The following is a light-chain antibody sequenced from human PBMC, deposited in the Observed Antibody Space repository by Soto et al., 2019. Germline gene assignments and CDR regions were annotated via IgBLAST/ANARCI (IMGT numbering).Light chain of an antibody. CDR2: GVS. V-gene: IGKV3-20*01. Sequence: EIVLTQSPGTLSLSPGERATLSCRASQSLSGNYLAWYQQKPGQAPRLLIFGVSSRATGIPDRFSGSGSGTDFPLTINSLEPEDFAVYYCHHYGSSPYTFGLGTKLEIK. J-gene: IGKJ2*01. CDR1: QSLSGNY. CDR3: HHYGSSPYT.